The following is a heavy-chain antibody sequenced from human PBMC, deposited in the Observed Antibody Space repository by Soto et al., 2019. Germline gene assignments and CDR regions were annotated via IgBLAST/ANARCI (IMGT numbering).Heavy chain of an antibody. CDR3: ASDRYYGRANYYTFCYGLDV. CDR1: DGSISSGDYY. V-gene: IGHV4-30-4*01. Sequence: SETLSLTCTVSDGSISSGDYYWSWIRQPPGKGLEWIGYIYYSGTTYYNPSLKSRVSISLDTAKNQFSLKLISVTAADTAVYFCASDRYYGRANYYTFCYGLDVWGQGTTVTVSS. D-gene: IGHD3-10*01. CDR2: IYYSGTT. J-gene: IGHJ6*02.